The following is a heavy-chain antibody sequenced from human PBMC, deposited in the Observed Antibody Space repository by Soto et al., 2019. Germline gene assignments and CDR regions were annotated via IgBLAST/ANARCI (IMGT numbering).Heavy chain of an antibody. J-gene: IGHJ4*02. CDR2: IYYSGST. CDR1: GGSISSYY. Sequence: LSLTCTVSGGSISSYYWSWIRQPPGKGLEWIGYIYYSGSTNYNPSLKSRVTISVDTSKNQFSLKLSSVTAADTAVYYCAKGSGWGGFDYWGQGTLVTVSS. D-gene: IGHD6-19*01. V-gene: IGHV4-59*01. CDR3: AKGSGWGGFDY.